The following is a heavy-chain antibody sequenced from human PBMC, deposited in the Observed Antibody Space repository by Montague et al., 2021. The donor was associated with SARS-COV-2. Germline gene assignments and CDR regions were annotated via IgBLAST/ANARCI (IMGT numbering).Heavy chain of an antibody. V-gene: IGHV4-39*07. Sequence: SETLSLTCTVSGGSISSYHHYWGWIRQPPGKGLEWIGAMYYSGSTWLNPSLKSRVTISVDTSKHQLSLNLRSVTAADTAVYFCGRVILAATSNAFDCWGPGTLVTVSS. CDR3: GRVILAATSNAFDC. CDR2: MYYSGST. J-gene: IGHJ4*02. CDR1: GGSISSYHHY. D-gene: IGHD2-15*01.